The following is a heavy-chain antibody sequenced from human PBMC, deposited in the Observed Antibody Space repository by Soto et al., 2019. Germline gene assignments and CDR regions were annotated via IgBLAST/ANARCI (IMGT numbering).Heavy chain of an antibody. Sequence: SGPTLVNPTQNLILTYSFYGFSLSTSGMCVSRIRQTPEKDQEWLARIDRGEDKYYSTSLKTRLTISKDTSKNQVVLTMTNMDPVDTATYYCARMPTYYDILTGYYRYYGMDVWGQGTTVTVSS. V-gene: IGHV2-70*11. D-gene: IGHD3-9*01. CDR1: GFSLSTSGMC. J-gene: IGHJ6*02. CDR2: IDRGEDK. CDR3: ARMPTYYDILTGYYRYYGMDV.